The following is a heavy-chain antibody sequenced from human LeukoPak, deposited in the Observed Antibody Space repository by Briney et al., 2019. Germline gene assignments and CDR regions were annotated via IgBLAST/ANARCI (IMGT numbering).Heavy chain of an antibody. J-gene: IGHJ4*02. CDR3: ARDLPGRGYYFDY. D-gene: IGHD2-15*01. CDR1: GGSFSGYY. Sequence: SETLSLTSAVYGGSFSGYYWSWIRQPPGKGLEWIGEINHSGSTNYNPSLKSRVTISVDTSKNQFSLKLSSVTAADTAVYYCARDLPGRGYYFDYWGQGTLVTVSS. CDR2: INHSGST. V-gene: IGHV4-34*01.